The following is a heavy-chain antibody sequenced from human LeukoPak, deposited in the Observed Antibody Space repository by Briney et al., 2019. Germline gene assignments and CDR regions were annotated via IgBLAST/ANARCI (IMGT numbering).Heavy chain of an antibody. CDR2: NNPNSGGT. CDR3: AGGSSKYYYDSSGYPFDY. D-gene: IGHD3-22*01. CDR1: GYTFTGYY. V-gene: IGHV1-2*02. J-gene: IGHJ4*02. Sequence: GASVKVSCKASGYTFTGYYMHWVRQAPGQGLEWMGWNNPNSGGTNYAQKFQGRVTMTRDTSISTAYMELSRLRSDDTAVYYCAGGSSKYYYDSSGYPFDYWGQGTLVTVSS.